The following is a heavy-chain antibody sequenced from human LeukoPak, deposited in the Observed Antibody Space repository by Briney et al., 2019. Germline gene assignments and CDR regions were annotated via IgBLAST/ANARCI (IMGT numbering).Heavy chain of an antibody. J-gene: IGHJ6*02. CDR3: ARGGERFTDQYYYYGMDV. CDR2: IYYSGST. CDR1: GGSISSSSYY. D-gene: IGHD1-26*01. Sequence: PSETLSLTCTVSGGSISSSSYYWGWIRQPPGKGLEWIGSIYYSGSTYYNPSLKSRVTISVDRSKNQFSLKLSSVTAADTAVYYCARGGERFTDQYYYYGMDVWGQGTTVTVSS. V-gene: IGHV4-39*07.